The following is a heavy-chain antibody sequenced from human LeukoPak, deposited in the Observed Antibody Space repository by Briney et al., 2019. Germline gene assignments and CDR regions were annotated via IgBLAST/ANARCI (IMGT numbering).Heavy chain of an antibody. CDR3: ARGGGGDYFDY. CDR2: IYHSGST. Sequence: SQTLSLTCAVSGVSISSGGYSWSWIRQPPGKGLEWIGYIYHSGSTYYNPSLKSRVTISVDRSKNQFSLKLSSVTAADTAVYYCARGGGGDYFDYWGQGTLVTVSS. CDR1: GVSISSGGYS. D-gene: IGHD3-16*01. V-gene: IGHV4-30-2*01. J-gene: IGHJ4*02.